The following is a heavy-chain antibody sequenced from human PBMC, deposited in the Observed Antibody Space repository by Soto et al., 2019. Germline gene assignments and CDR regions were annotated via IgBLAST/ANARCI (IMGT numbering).Heavy chain of an antibody. D-gene: IGHD3-22*01. J-gene: IGHJ4*02. CDR3: ANVYYYDSSGYSNGYFDY. V-gene: IGHV1-69*06. CDR1: GGTFSSYA. CDR2: IIPIFGTA. Sequence: QVQLVQSGAEVKKPGSSVKVSYKASGGTFSSYAISWVRQAPGQGLEWMGGIIPIFGTANYAQKFQGRVTITADKSTSTAYMELSSLRSEDTAVYYCANVYYYDSSGYSNGYFDYWGQGTLVTVSS.